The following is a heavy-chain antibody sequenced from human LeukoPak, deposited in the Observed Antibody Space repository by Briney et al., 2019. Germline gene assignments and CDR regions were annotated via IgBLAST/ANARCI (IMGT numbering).Heavy chain of an antibody. J-gene: IGHJ4*02. CDR1: GGSFSGYY. V-gene: IGHV4-34*01. CDR2: INHSGST. Sequence: SETLSLTCAVYGGSFSGYYWSWIRQPPGKGLEWIGEINHSGSTNYNPSLKSRVTISVDTSKNQFSLKPSSVTAADTAVYYCARDQGYDILTGYLGVDYWGQGTLVTVSS. CDR3: ARDQGYDILTGYLGVDY. D-gene: IGHD3-9*01.